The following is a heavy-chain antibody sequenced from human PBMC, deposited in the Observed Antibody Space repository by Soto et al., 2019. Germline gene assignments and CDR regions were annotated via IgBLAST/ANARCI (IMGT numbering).Heavy chain of an antibody. V-gene: IGHV2-5*02. Sequence: QITLMESGPPLVKPTQTLTLTCTFSGFSVSTSGVGVGWIRQPPGKALEWLALIYWDDDKRYSPSLKSRLTITKDTSKNHVVLTMTNMYPVDTATYYCAYGDYVGNWFDPWGQGTLVTVSS. CDR1: GFSVSTSGVG. CDR2: IYWDDDK. J-gene: IGHJ5*02. CDR3: AYGDYVGNWFDP. D-gene: IGHD4-17*01.